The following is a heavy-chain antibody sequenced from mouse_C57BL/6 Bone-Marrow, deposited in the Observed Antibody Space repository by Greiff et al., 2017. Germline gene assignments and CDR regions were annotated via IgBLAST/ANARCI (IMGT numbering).Heavy chain of an antibody. D-gene: IGHD1-1*01. J-gene: IGHJ2*01. Sequence: EVMLVESGGGLVKPGGSLKLSCAASGFTFSDYGMHWVRQAPEKGLEWVAYISSGSSTIYYADTVKGRFTISRDNAKNTLFLQMTSLRSEDTAMYYCARDYGSSSRDYFDYWGQGTTLTVSS. CDR3: ARDYGSSSRDYFDY. V-gene: IGHV5-17*01. CDR1: GFTFSDYG. CDR2: ISSGSSTI.